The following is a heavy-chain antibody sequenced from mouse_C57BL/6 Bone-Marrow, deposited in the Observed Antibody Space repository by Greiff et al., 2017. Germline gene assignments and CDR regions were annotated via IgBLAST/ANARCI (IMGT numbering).Heavy chain of an antibody. Sequence: QVQLQQPGAELVKPGASVKMSCKASGYTFTSYWITWVKQRPGQGLEWIGDIYPGSGSTNYNEKFKNKATLTVVTSSSTAYMQLSSLTSEDAAVYYCARPDYSNYGYIDDWGTGTTVTVTS. D-gene: IGHD2-5*01. CDR3: ARPDYSNYGYIDD. CDR1: GYTFTSYW. J-gene: IGHJ1*03. V-gene: IGHV1-55*01. CDR2: IYPGSGST.